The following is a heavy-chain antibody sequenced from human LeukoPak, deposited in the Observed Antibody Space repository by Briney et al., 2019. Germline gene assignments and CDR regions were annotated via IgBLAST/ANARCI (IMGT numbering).Heavy chain of an antibody. D-gene: IGHD2-15*01. Sequence: GGSLRLSCAASGFVFSSYAMNWVRQAPGKGLEWISYISSDSGTIYYADSMKGRFTISRDNARNSLYLQMNSLRAEDTAVYYCARDKKRIDYWGQGTLVTVSS. CDR3: ARDKKRIDY. V-gene: IGHV3-48*01. CDR2: ISSDSGTI. CDR1: GFVFSSYA. J-gene: IGHJ4*02.